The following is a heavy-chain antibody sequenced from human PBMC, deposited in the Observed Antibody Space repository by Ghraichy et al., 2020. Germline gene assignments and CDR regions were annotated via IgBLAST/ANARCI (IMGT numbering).Heavy chain of an antibody. CDR2: INHSGST. V-gene: IGHV4-34*01. D-gene: IGHD1-7*01. Sequence: SETLSLTCAVYGGSFSGYYWSWIRQPPGKGLEWIGEINHSGSTNYNPSLKSRVTISVDTSKNQFSLKLSSVTAADTAVYYCARGGGLELRRFDPWGQGTLVTVSS. J-gene: IGHJ5*02. CDR3: ARGGGLELRRFDP. CDR1: GGSFSGYY.